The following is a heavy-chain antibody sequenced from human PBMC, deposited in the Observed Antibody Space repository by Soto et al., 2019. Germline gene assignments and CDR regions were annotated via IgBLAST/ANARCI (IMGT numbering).Heavy chain of an antibody. J-gene: IGHJ4*02. D-gene: IGHD1-1*01. Sequence: QVNLVQSGAEVKKPGASVKVSCKGSGYGFTTYGITWVRQAPGQGLEWMAWISAHNGNTNYAQKLQGRVIVTRDTSTSTADMELRSLRSDDTAVYYCARGRYGDYWGQGALVTVSS. CDR3: ARGRYGDY. CDR1: GYGFTTYG. CDR2: ISAHNGNT. V-gene: IGHV1-18*01.